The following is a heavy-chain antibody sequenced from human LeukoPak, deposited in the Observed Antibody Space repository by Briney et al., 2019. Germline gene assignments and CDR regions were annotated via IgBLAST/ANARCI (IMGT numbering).Heavy chain of an antibody. V-gene: IGHV3-53*01. J-gene: IGHJ3*02. CDR2: IYSGGST. Sequence: GGSLRLSCAASGFTFSTYSMNWVRQAPGKGLEWVSVIYSGGSTYYADSVKGRFTISRDNSKNTLYLQMNSLRAEDTAVYYCAALPGGYSYGPNDAFDIWGQGTMVTVSS. CDR3: AALPGGYSYGPNDAFDI. D-gene: IGHD5-18*01. CDR1: GFTFSTYS.